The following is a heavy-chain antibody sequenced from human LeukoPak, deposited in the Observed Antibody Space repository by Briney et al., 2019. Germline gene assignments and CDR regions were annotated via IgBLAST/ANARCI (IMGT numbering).Heavy chain of an antibody. V-gene: IGHV3-23*01. CDR2: ISCRCGST. Sequence: GVSLRLSFAASRFTFSSYAMSWVRQAPGKGLEWVSAISCRCGSTYYADSVKGRCTISRDKSQNNLYPKMNSLRAEDTVVYYCAKGFIRVTTGVDYWGQGTLVTVSS. CDR1: RFTFSSYA. J-gene: IGHJ4*02. CDR3: AKGFIRVTTGVDY. D-gene: IGHD4-11*01.